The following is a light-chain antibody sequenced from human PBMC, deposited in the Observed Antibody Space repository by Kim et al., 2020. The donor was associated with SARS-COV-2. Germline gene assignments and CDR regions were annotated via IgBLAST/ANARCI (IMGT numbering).Light chain of an antibody. CDR3: QQYKDYWT. J-gene: IGKJ1*01. CDR2: DAS. V-gene: IGKV1-5*01. Sequence: GDRVTITCRASQNIDKWLAWYQLKPGKAPKLLISDASSLKSGVPSRFSGSGSGTEFTLTVSTLQPDDFATYYCQQYKDYWTFGPGTKV. CDR1: QNIDKW.